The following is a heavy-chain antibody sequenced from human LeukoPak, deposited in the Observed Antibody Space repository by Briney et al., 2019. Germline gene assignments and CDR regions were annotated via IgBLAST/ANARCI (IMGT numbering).Heavy chain of an antibody. D-gene: IGHD3-16*01. CDR1: GYTFTSYD. CDR3: ARGRPLWGVAFDI. CDR2: MNPNSGNT. J-gene: IGHJ3*02. V-gene: IGHV1-8*01. Sequence: ASVTVSCTASGYTFTSYDINWVRQATGQGLEWMGWMNPNSGNTGYAQKFQGRVTMTRNTSISTAYMELSSLRSEDTAVYYCARGRPLWGVAFDIWGQGTMVTVSS.